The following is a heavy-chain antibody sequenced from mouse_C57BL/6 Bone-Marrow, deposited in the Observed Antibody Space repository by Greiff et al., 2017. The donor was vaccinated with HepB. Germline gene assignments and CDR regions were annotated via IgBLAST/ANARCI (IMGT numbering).Heavy chain of an antibody. CDR3: ARHRGRRGAWFAY. CDR1: GFTFSSYG. Sequence: DVHLVESGGDLVKPGGSLKLSCAASGFTFSSYGMSWVRQTPDKRLEWVATISSGGSYTYYPDSVKGRFTISRDNAKNTLYLQMSSLKSEDTAMYYCARHRGRRGAWFAYWGQGTLVTVSA. V-gene: IGHV5-6*01. D-gene: IGHD1-1*01. J-gene: IGHJ3*01. CDR2: ISSGGSYT.